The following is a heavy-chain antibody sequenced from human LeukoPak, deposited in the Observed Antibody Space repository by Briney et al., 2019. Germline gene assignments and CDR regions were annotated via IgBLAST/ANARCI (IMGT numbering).Heavy chain of an antibody. D-gene: IGHD1-26*01. Sequence: GMSLRLSCAASGFPFSTYGMHWVRQAPGKGLEWVAVIWYDGSKKYYADSVKGRFTISRDNAKNPLYLQMNSLSAEDTAMYYCSKSMSWSRQLWGQGTLV. CDR3: SKSMSWSRQL. CDR1: GFPFSTYG. J-gene: IGHJ4*02. V-gene: IGHV3-33*03. CDR2: IWYDGSKK.